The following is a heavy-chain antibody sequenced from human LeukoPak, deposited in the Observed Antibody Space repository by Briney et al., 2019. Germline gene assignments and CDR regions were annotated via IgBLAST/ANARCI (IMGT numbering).Heavy chain of an antibody. CDR3: VIAVAGSQYYFDY. V-gene: IGHV1-69*15. CDR1: VGTFSSYA. D-gene: IGHD6-19*01. CDR2: IYPIYGTA. Sequence: GSSVTVSFKSTVGTFSSYAFSWVRQPPGQGLEWMGRIYPIYGTANYAQKFQGRVTITADESTSTAYMELSSLRSEDTAVYYCVIAVAGSQYYFDYWGQGTLVTVSS. J-gene: IGHJ4*02.